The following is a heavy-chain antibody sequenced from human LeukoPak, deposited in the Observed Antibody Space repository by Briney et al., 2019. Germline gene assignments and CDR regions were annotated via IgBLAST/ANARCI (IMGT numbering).Heavy chain of an antibody. V-gene: IGHV3-33*08. CDR1: GFTVSNNY. CDR3: ARHYGP. Sequence: PGGSLRLSCEASGFTVSNNYMSWVRQAPGKGLEWVAVIWYDGSNKYYADSVKGRFTISRDNSKNTLYLQMNSLRAEDTAVYYCARHYGPWGQGTLVTVSS. J-gene: IGHJ5*02. CDR2: IWYDGSNK. D-gene: IGHD3-16*01.